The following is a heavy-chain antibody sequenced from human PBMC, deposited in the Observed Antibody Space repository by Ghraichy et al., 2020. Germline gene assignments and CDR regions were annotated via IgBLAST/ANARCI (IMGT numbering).Heavy chain of an antibody. CDR3: ARDMERSSGPYYFDY. CDR1: GFTVSSNY. D-gene: IGHD6-19*01. V-gene: IGHV3-53*01. Sequence: GGSLRLSCAASGFTVSSNYMSWVRQAPGKGLEWVSVIYSGGSTYYADSVKGRFTISRDNSKNTLYLQMNSLRAEDTAVYYCARDMERSSGPYYFDYWGQGTLVTVSS. J-gene: IGHJ4*02. CDR2: IYSGGST.